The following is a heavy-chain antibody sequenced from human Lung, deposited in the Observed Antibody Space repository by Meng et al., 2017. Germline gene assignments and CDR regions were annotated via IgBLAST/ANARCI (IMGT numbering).Heavy chain of an antibody. J-gene: IGHJ4*02. CDR1: GYNFPDYY. CDR2: INPKSGDT. CDR3: ARDEDITAAGKLFGDY. D-gene: IGHD6-25*01. V-gene: IGHV1-2*06. Sequence: ASVKVSCKPPGYNFPDYYIHWVRRAPGQGLEWVGRINPKSGDTHYAQKFQARVTMTGDTSISTTYMELSGLRSDGTAMYYCARDEDITAAGKLFGDYWGQGTLVTVSS.